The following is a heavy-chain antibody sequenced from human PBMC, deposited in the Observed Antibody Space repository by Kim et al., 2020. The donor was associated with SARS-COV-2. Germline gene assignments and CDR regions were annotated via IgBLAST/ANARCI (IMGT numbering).Heavy chain of an antibody. CDR2: ISYDGSNK. D-gene: IGHD3-3*01. CDR1: GFTFSSYG. J-gene: IGHJ6*01. CDR3: AKDLKMGFLEWLSRYYY. Sequence: GGSLRLSCAASGFTFSSYGMHWVRQAPGKGLEWVAVISYDGSNKYYADSVKGRFTISRDNSKNTLYLQMNSLRAEDTAVYYCAKDLKMGFLEWLSRYYY. V-gene: IGHV3-30*18.